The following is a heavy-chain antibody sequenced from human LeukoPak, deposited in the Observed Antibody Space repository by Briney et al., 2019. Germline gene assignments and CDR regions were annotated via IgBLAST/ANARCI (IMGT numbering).Heavy chain of an antibody. V-gene: IGHV3-9*01. CDR2: ISWNSGSI. CDR1: GFTFDDYA. J-gene: IGHJ4*02. Sequence: GGSLRLSCAASGFTFDDYAMHWVRQAPGKGLEWVSGISWNSGSIGYADSVKGRFTISRDNAKNSLYLQMNSLRAEDTALYYCAKDLGYGSGSYYGFDYWGQGTLVTVSS. CDR3: AKDLGYGSGSYYGFDY. D-gene: IGHD3-10*01.